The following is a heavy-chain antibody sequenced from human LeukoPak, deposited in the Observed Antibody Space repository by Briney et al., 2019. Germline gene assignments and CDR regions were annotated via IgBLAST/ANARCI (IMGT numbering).Heavy chain of an antibody. D-gene: IGHD3-10*01. V-gene: IGHV3-74*01. CDR2: INSDGSST. CDR3: STGSGHAFVI. J-gene: IGHJ3*02. CDR1: GFTFSCYW. Sequence: GGSLRLSCAASGFTFSCYWMHWVRQVPGKGLVWVSRINSDGSSTSYADSVKGRFIISNDNAKNTLYVQMNRQGADDTAVYSGSTGSGHAFVICGRGTMGTVSS.